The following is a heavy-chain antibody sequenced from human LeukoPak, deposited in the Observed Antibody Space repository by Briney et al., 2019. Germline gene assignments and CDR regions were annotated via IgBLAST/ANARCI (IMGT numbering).Heavy chain of an antibody. CDR3: ARYVGANQIDY. V-gene: IGHV1-18*01. CDR1: GYTFTSYG. CDR2: ISAYNGNT. D-gene: IGHD1-26*01. J-gene: IGHJ4*02. Sequence: GESLKISCKASGYTFTSYGISWVRQAPGQGLEWMGWISAYNGNTNYAQKLQGRVTMTTDTSTSTAYMELRSLRSDDTAVYYCARYVGANQIDYWGQGTLVTVSS.